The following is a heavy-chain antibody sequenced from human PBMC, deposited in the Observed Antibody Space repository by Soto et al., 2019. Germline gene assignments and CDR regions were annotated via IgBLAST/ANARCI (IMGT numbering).Heavy chain of an antibody. J-gene: IGHJ4*02. CDR3: ARGWELLGGFDY. V-gene: IGHV4-59*01. Sequence: SETLSLTCTVSGGSISSYYWSWIRQPPGKGLEWIGYIYYSGSTNYNPSLKSRVTISVDTSKNQFSLKLSSVTAADTAVYYCARGWELLGGFDYWGQGTLVTVSS. D-gene: IGHD1-26*01. CDR1: GGSISSYY. CDR2: IYYSGST.